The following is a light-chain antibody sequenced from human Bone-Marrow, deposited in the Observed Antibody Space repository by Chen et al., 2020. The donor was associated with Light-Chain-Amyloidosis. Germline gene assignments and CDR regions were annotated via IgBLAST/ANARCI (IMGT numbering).Light chain of an antibody. CDR1: NIGSKS. V-gene: IGLV3-21*02. CDR3: QVWDSNSDNVVE. CDR2: DDS. Sequence: SYVLTQPPSVSVAPGQTAGITCGGNNIGSKSVHWYQQRPGQAPVLLLYDDSHRPSGIPERFSGSNSGNTATLTISRVEAGDEADYYCQVWDSNSDNVVEFGAGTKLTVL. J-gene: IGLJ2*01.